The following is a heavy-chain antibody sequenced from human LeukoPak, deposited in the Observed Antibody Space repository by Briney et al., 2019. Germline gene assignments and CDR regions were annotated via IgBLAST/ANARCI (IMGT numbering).Heavy chain of an antibody. V-gene: IGHV3-9*01. Sequence: PGGSLRLSCAASGFTFDDYTMHWVRQAPGKGLAWVSGITWNSGSIGYADSVRGRFTISRDNAKNSLYLEMNSLRAEDTALYYCAKEDHFASWGQGTLVTVSS. CDR1: GFTFDDYT. CDR3: AKEDHFAS. J-gene: IGHJ4*02. CDR2: ITWNSGSI.